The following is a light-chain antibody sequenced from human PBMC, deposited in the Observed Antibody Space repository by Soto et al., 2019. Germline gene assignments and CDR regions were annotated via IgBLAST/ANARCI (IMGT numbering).Light chain of an antibody. CDR1: QSLLHKNGYNY. J-gene: IGKJ1*01. CDR3: MQGLQTPQT. Sequence: DIVMTQSPLSLPVTPGEPAAISCRSSQSLLHKNGYNYLDWYLQKPGQSPQLLIFLGSNRASGVPDRCSGSGSGTEFTLKITRVEAEDVGVYYCMQGLQTPQTFGQGTKVEI. CDR2: LGS. V-gene: IGKV2-28*01.